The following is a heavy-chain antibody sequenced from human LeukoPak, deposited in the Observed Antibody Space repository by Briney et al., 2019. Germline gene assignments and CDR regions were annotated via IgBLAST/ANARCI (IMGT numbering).Heavy chain of an antibody. CDR2: NYSGGGST. Sequence: GGSLRHSRAASGFTPSSTYLSWVCPAPRKGLEWGSVNYSGGGSTFYADSVKGRFTFSRDNSKNTLFLQMNSLRAEETAVYYCATGEGDSEGFDYWGQGTLVTVSS. V-gene: IGHV3-66*01. CDR3: ATGEGDSEGFDY. D-gene: IGHD2-21*02. CDR1: GFTPSSTY. J-gene: IGHJ4*02.